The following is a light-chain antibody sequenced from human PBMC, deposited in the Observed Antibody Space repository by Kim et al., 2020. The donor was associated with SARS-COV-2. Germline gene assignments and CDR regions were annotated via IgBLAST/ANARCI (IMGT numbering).Light chain of an antibody. Sequence: SPGERATLSCRASQGVSSSYIAWYQQKPGQAPRLLIYGASTRATGIPDRFSGSGSGTDFTRTISRPEAGDFAVYYCQQFGTTWWAFGQGTKVDIK. CDR3: QQFGTTWWA. CDR2: GAS. V-gene: IGKV3-20*01. CDR1: QGVSSSY. J-gene: IGKJ1*01.